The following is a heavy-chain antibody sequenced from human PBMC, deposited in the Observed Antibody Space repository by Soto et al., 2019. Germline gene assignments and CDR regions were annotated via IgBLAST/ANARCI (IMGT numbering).Heavy chain of an antibody. V-gene: IGHV3-30-3*01. CDR1: GFTFSSYA. Sequence: GGSLRLSCAASGFTFSSYAMHWVRQAPGKGLEWVAVISYDGSNKYYADSVKGRFTISRDNSKNTLYLQMNSLRAEDTAVYYCAPSLGCSGGSCYSRGSWFDPWGQGTLVTVSS. J-gene: IGHJ5*02. D-gene: IGHD2-15*01. CDR3: APSLGCSGGSCYSRGSWFDP. CDR2: ISYDGSNK.